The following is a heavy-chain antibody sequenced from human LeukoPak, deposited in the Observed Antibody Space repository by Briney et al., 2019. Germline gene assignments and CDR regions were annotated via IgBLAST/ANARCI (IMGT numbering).Heavy chain of an antibody. V-gene: IGHV4-34*01. Sequence: SETLSLTCSVSSCSISGYYWSWIRQPPGKGLEWIGEINHSVSTNYNPSLKSRVTISVDTSKNQFSLKLSSVTAADTAVYYCARLTKNDSGSFRFGKKKREHMDVWGKGTTVTISS. CDR3: ARLTKNDSGSFRFGKKKREHMDV. CDR1: SCSISGYY. D-gene: IGHD3-10*01. J-gene: IGHJ6*03. CDR2: INHSVST.